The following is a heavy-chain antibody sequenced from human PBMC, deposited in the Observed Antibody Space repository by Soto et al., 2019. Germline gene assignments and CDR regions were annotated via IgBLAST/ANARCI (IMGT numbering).Heavy chain of an antibody. CDR1: GYSFTSLD. V-gene: IGHV1-8*01. J-gene: IGHJ4*02. Sequence: ASVKVSCKASGYSFTSLDINWVRQTAGQGLEWMGWMQPSTGRTGYAQKFRGRVTLTRDTSINTAYMELTTLTSDDTAFYYCARGVSAGVDYWGQGTLVTVSS. D-gene: IGHD1-26*01. CDR3: ARGVSAGVDY. CDR2: MQPSTGRT.